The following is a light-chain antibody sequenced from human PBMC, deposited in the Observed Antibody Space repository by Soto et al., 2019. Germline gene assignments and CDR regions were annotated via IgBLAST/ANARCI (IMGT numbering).Light chain of an antibody. CDR2: LGS. V-gene: IGKV2-28*01. Sequence: DTVMTQSPLSLPVTPGEPASISCRSSQSLLHSNGYNYLDWYLQKPGQSPQLLIYLGSSRASGVPDRFSGSVSGTDFTLKISRVEAEDVRFYYCMQSLHTPRTFGQGTNVEIK. J-gene: IGKJ1*01. CDR3: MQSLHTPRT. CDR1: QSLLHSNGYNY.